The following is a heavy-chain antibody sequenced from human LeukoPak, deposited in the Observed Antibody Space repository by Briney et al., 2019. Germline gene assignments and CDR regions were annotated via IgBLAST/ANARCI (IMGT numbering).Heavy chain of an antibody. CDR3: ARGETYRYYDSGGSH. J-gene: IGHJ4*02. V-gene: IGHV3-48*04. CDR1: GFTFSSYS. D-gene: IGHD3-22*01. CDR2: ISSSSSTI. Sequence: GGSLRLSCAASGFTFSSYSMNWVRQAPGKGLEWVSYISSSSSTIYYADSVKGRFTISRDNAKNSLYLQMNSLRAEDTAVYYCARGETYRYYDSGGSHWGQGTLVTVSS.